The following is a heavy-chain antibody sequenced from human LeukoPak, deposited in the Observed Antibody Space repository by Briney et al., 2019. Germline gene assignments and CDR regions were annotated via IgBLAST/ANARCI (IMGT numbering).Heavy chain of an antibody. CDR1: GFTFSSYG. CDR3: ARDDSSGSEF. D-gene: IGHD3-22*01. V-gene: IGHV3-23*01. CDR2: ISSRGGDT. Sequence: GGSLRLSRAASGFTFSSYGMSWVRQASGKGLEWVSAISSRGGDTYYADSVKGRFTISRDNSKNTLYMQMNSLRAEDTAVYYCARDDSSGSEFWGQGTLVTVSS. J-gene: IGHJ4*02.